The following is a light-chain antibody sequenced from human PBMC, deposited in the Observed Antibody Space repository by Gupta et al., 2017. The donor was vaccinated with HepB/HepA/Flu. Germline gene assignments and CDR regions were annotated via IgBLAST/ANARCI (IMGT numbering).Light chain of an antibody. J-gene: IGLJ1*01. Sequence: QSALTPPRSVSGSPGPPLTISCTGTSSDVGGYNYVSWYQQHPGKAPKLMIYDVSKRPSGVPDRFSGSKSGNTASLTISGLQAEDEADYYCCSYAGSYTYVFGTGTKVTVL. CDR2: DVS. CDR1: SSDVGGYNY. V-gene: IGLV2-11*01. CDR3: CSYAGSYTYV.